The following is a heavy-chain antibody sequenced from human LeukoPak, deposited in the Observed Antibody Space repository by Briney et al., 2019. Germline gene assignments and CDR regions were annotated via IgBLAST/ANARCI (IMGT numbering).Heavy chain of an antibody. CDR2: IHYSGAT. Sequence: PSETLSLTCAVSGGSFTGYYWTWVRQPPGKGLEWIGEIHYSGATSYKPSLRSRATISGDTSVNRFSLRLTSVTAADSALYFCARGILGYHYFDLWGRGTLVTVSS. V-gene: IGHV4-34*01. D-gene: IGHD3-3*02. J-gene: IGHJ2*01. CDR3: ARGILGYHYFDL. CDR1: GGSFTGYY.